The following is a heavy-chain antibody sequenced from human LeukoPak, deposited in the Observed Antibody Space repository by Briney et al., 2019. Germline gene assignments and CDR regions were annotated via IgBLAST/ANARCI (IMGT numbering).Heavy chain of an antibody. J-gene: IGHJ5*02. V-gene: IGHV4-4*07. Sequence: SETLSLTCTVSGGSISSYYWSLIRQPAGKGLEWIGRIYTSGSTNYNPSLKSRVTMSVDTSKNQFSLKLSSVTAADTAVYYCARDHYYDSSGYYGNWFDPWGRGTLVTVSS. CDR2: IYTSGST. CDR3: ARDHYYDSSGYYGNWFDP. D-gene: IGHD3-22*01. CDR1: GGSISSYY.